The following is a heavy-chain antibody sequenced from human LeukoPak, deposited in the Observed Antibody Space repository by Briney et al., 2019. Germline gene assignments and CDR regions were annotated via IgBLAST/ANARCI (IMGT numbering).Heavy chain of an antibody. V-gene: IGHV5-51*01. D-gene: IGHD2-8*01. CDR3: ARGDCTNGVCYTSPPDY. Sequence: GESLKISCKGSGYSFTSYWVGWVRQMPGKGLEWMGIIYPGDSDTRYSPSFQGQVTISADKSISTAYLQWSSLKASDTAMYYCARGDCTNGVCYTSPPDYWGQGTLVTVSS. J-gene: IGHJ4*02. CDR1: GYSFTSYW. CDR2: IYPGDSDT.